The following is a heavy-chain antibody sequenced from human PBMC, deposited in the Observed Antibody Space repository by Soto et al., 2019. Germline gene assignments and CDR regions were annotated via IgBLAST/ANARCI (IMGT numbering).Heavy chain of an antibody. CDR3: ARTVIAAAGTFDP. CDR2: ISYDGSNK. J-gene: IGHJ5*02. V-gene: IGHV3-30-3*01. Sequence: GSLRLSCAASGFTLSSYAMHWVRQAPGKGLEWVAVISYDGSNKYYADSVKGRFTISRDNSKNTLYLQMNSLRAEDTAVYYWARTVIAAAGTFDPWGQGTLVTVSS. D-gene: IGHD6-13*01. CDR1: GFTLSSYA.